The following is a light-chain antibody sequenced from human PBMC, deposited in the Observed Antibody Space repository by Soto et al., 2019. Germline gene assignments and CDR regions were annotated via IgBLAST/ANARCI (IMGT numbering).Light chain of an antibody. CDR2: GAS. CDR1: QSVSSSS. CDR3: LQFDISPLYT. J-gene: IGKJ2*01. V-gene: IGKV3-20*01. Sequence: EIVLTQSPGTLSLSPGERATLSCRASQSVSSSSLTWYQQKPGQAPRLLIYGASTRATGIPDRFSGSGSGTDFSLTISRLEPEDFAVYYCLQFDISPLYTFGHGTRVDIK.